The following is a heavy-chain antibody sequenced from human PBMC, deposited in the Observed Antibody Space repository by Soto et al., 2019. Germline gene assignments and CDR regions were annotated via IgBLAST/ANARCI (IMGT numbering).Heavy chain of an antibody. J-gene: IGHJ4*02. CDR3: ARSGRDYYGSRFSDY. CDR2: INHSGST. CDR1: GGSFSGHY. D-gene: IGHD3-10*01. Sequence: SETLSLTCAVYGGSFSGHYWSWIRQPPGKGLEWIGEINHSGSTNYNPSLKSRVTISVDTSKNQFSLKLSSVTAADTAVYYCARSGRDYYGSRFSDYWGQGTLVTVSS. V-gene: IGHV4-34*01.